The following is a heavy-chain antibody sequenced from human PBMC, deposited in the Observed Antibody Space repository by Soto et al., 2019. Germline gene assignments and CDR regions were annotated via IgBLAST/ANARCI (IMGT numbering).Heavy chain of an antibody. CDR2: ISPYSGNT. CDR1: GYIFTNYD. J-gene: IGHJ4*02. V-gene: IGHV1-18*01. D-gene: IGHD6-19*01. CDR3: VRFASSGWYTGGY. Sequence: QVQLVQSGGEVKKPGASVKVSCKASGYIFTNYDIGWVRQAPGQGLEWMGWISPYSGNTKYTQKVQGRVTMTTDTSTSTAYMELRSLRSDDTAVYYCVRFASSGWYTGGYWGREPWSPSPQ.